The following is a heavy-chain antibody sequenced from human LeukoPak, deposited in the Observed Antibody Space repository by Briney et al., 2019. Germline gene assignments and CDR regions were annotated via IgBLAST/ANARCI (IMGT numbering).Heavy chain of an antibody. CDR3: AREVYGDSSFDY. V-gene: IGHV1-2*02. CDR1: GYSFSDNY. Sequence: ASVKVSCKASGYSFSDNYLHWVRQAPGQGLEWMGWFNPNSGGTNYAQKFQGRVTMTRDASISTAYLELSRLRSDDTAVYYCAREVYGDSSFDYWGQGTLLTVSS. CDR2: FNPNSGGT. J-gene: IGHJ4*02. D-gene: IGHD4-17*01.